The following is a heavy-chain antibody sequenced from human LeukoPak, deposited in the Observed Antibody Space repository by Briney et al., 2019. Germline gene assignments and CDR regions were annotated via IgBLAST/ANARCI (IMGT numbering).Heavy chain of an antibody. J-gene: IGHJ5*02. D-gene: IGHD3-10*01. Sequence: ASVTVSCKASGYTFTGYYMHWVRQAPGQGLEWMGWINPNSGGTNYAQKFQGRVTMTRDTSISTAYMELSRLRSDDTAVYYCARDYGSGSYYSSWFDLWGQGTLVTVSS. V-gene: IGHV1-2*02. CDR1: GYTFTGYY. CDR3: ARDYGSGSYYSSWFDL. CDR2: INPNSGGT.